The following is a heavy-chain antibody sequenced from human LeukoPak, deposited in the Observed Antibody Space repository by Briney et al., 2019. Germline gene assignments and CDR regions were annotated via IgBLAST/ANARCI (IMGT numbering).Heavy chain of an antibody. J-gene: IGHJ1*01. CDR2: IYSGGST. CDR1: GFTVSSNY. D-gene: IGHD4-17*01. Sequence: PGGSLRLSCAASGFTVSSNYMSWVRHAPGKGLEWVSVIYSGGSTYYADSVKGRFTISRDNSKNTLYLQMNSLRAEDTAVYYCASNYGDSEYFQHWGQGTLVTVSS. CDR3: ASNYGDSEYFQH. V-gene: IGHV3-53*01.